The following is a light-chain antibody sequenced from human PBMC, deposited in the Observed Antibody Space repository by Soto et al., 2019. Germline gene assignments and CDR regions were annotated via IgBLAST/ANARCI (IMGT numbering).Light chain of an antibody. J-gene: IGKJ2*01. CDR3: HQYGSSPYT. V-gene: IGKV3D-15*02. CDR2: GAS. CDR1: QSVRSN. Sequence: EVVMTQSPATLSVSPGERATLSCRASQSVRSNLAWYQQKPGQAPRLLIYGASNRVSGIPATFSGSGSGTEFTLTISSLQSEDFAVYYCHQYGSSPYTFGQGTKVDIK.